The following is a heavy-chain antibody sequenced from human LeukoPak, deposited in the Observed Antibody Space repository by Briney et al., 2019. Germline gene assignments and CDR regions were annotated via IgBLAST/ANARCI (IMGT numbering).Heavy chain of an antibody. Sequence: SETLSLTCAVYGGSFSGYYWSWIRQPPGKGLEWIGEINHSGSTNYNPSLKSRVTISVDTSKNQFSLKLGSVTAADTAVYYCARGRRGYSSSWYLNYWGQGTLVTVSS. J-gene: IGHJ4*02. CDR2: INHSGST. CDR1: GGSFSGYY. CDR3: ARGRRGYSSSWYLNY. D-gene: IGHD6-13*01. V-gene: IGHV4-34*01.